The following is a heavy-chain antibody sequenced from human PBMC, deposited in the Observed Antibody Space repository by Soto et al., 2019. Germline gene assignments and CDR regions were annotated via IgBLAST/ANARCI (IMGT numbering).Heavy chain of an antibody. CDR2: IYYSGST. D-gene: IGHD3-3*01. J-gene: IGHJ6*02. CDR1: GVSISSYF. Sequence: PSETLSHTCTVSGVSISSYFWSWIRQPPGKGLEWIGYIYYSGSTNYNPSLKSRVTISVDTSKNQFSLKLSSVTAADTAVYYCAGGVAYDFWSGYYYYYGMDVWGQGTTVTVSS. V-gene: IGHV4-59*01. CDR3: AGGVAYDFWSGYYYYYGMDV.